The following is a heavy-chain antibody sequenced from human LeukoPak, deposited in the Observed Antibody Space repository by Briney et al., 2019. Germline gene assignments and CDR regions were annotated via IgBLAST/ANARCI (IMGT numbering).Heavy chain of an antibody. D-gene: IGHD3-9*01. CDR3: ASSYDILTGYYIWRPFDY. CDR2: INPNSGGT. V-gene: IGHV1-2*02. J-gene: IGHJ4*02. Sequence: ASVKVSCKASGYTFTGYYMHWVRQAPGQGLEWMGWINPNSGGTNYAQKFQGRVTMTRDTSISTAYMELSRLRSDDTAVYYCASSYDILTGYYIWRPFDYWGQGTLVTVSS. CDR1: GYTFTGYY.